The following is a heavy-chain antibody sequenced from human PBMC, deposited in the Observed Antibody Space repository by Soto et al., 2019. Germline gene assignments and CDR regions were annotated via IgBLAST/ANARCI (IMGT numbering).Heavy chain of an antibody. CDR2: INHSGST. D-gene: IGHD3-9*01. CDR3: ARGPGILNP. Sequence: SETLSLTCAVYGGSFSGYYWSWIRQPPGKGLEWIGEINHSGSTNYNPSLKSRVTIKPDTSKNQFSLQLNSVTPEDTAVYYCARGPGILNPWGQGTLVTVSS. V-gene: IGHV4-34*01. CDR1: GGSFSGYY. J-gene: IGHJ5*02.